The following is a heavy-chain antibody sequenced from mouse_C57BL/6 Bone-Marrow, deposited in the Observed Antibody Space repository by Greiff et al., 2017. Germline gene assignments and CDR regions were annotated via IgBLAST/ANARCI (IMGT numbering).Heavy chain of an antibody. J-gene: IGHJ2*01. Sequence: VKLQQPGAELVRPGTSVKLSCKASGYTFTSYWMHWVKQRPGQGLEWIGVIDPSDSYTNYNQKFKGKATLTVDTSSSTAYMQLSSLTSEDSAVYYCARHTLFITTVDWGQGTTLTVSS. D-gene: IGHD1-1*01. V-gene: IGHV1-59*01. CDR1: GYTFTSYW. CDR3: ARHTLFITTVD. CDR2: IDPSDSYT.